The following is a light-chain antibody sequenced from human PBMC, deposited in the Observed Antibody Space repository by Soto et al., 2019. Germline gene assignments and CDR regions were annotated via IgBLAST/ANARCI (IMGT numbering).Light chain of an antibody. CDR3: QQYDTYFRYC. J-gene: IGKJ2*03. CDR1: QNINSK. V-gene: IGKV1-5*01. CDR2: DAY. Sequence: DIQMTQSPSTLSASVGDRVAITCRASQNINSKLAWYQKKPGKAPKLLISDAYNLESGVPSRFSGSVSGTECTHTIGGLQPDDFAIHSGQQYDTYFRYCVGQGTTLDIK.